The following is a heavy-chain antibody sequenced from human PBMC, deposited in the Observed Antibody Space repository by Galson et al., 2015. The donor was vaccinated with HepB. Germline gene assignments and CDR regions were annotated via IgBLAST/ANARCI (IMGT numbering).Heavy chain of an antibody. CDR2: IYHSGST. J-gene: IGHJ6*03. Sequence: SETLSLTCAVSGGSISSSNWWSWVRQPPGKGLVWIGEIYHSGSTNYNPSLKSRVSISVDKSRNQFSLKLSSVTAADTAVYYCARSHQVNYYYYMDVWGKGTTVTVSS. CDR1: GGSISSSNW. CDR3: ARSHQVNYYYYMDV. D-gene: IGHD2-2*01. V-gene: IGHV4-4*02.